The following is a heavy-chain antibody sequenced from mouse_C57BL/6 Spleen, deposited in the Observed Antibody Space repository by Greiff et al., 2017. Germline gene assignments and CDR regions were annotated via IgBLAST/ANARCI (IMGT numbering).Heavy chain of an antibody. CDR2: IDPSDSYT. D-gene: IGHD3-2*02. CDR3: ARRGRSGYEAWFAY. V-gene: IGHV1-69*01. Sequence: QVQLQQPGAELVMPGASVKLSCKASGYTFTSYWMHWVKQRPGPGLEWIGEIDPSDSYTNYNQKFKGKSTLTVDKSSSTAYMQLSSLTSEDSAVYYCARRGRSGYEAWFAYWGQGTLVTVSA. CDR1: GYTFTSYW. J-gene: IGHJ3*01.